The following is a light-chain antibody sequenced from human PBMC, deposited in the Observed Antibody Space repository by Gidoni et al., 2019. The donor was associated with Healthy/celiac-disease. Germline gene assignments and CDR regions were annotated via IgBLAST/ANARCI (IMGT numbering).Light chain of an antibody. CDR3: QQYDNLPLT. J-gene: IGKJ4*01. Sequence: DSQMTPSPSSLSASVGDRVTITCQASQDISNHLNWYQQKPGKAPKLLIYDASRFSGSGSGTDFTFTISSLQPEDIATYYCQQYDNLPLTFGGXTKVEIK. CDR2: D. CDR1: QDISNH. V-gene: IGKV1-33*01.